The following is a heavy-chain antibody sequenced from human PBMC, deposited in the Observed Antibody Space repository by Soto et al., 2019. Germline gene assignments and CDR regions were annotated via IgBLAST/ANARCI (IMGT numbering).Heavy chain of an antibody. J-gene: IGHJ4*02. CDR2: MNPNTGNS. CDR3: ARRAETNSWNGFGADKYYFDF. Sequence: GASVKVSCKASGYTFTSYDIYWVRQATGQGLEWMGWMNPNTGNSGYAQKFQGRVTVTSDTSINTVHMELSSLRSEDTAVYYCARRAETNSWNGFGADKYYFDFWGQGTLVTVSS. V-gene: IGHV1-8*01. D-gene: IGHD1-20*01. CDR1: GYTFTSYD.